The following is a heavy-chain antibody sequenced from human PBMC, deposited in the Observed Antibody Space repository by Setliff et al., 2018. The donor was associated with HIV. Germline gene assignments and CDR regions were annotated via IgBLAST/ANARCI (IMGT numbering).Heavy chain of an antibody. CDR3: ARKLQPGYGMDV. CDR1: GFTFSSYA. J-gene: IGHJ6*02. Sequence: GGSLRLSCAASGFTFSSYAMNWVRQAPGKGLEWVSSISSSDDDTHYADSLRGRFTVSRDNTKNSLYLQMDSLRAEDTTVYYCARKLQPGYGMDVWGQGTTVTVSS. V-gene: IGHV3-21*01. D-gene: IGHD5-18*01. CDR2: ISSSDDDT.